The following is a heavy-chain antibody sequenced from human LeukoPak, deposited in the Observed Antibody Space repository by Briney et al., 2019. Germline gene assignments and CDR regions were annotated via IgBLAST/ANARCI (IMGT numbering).Heavy chain of an antibody. V-gene: IGHV1-69*05. CDR3: TRDSGFRGVKLLWY. Sequence: GASVKVSCKASGGTFSSYAISWVRQAPGQGLEWMGRIIPIFGTANYAQKFQGRVTITTDESTSTAYMELGSLTSEDTAVYYCTRDSGFRGVKLLWYWGQGTLVTVSS. D-gene: IGHD3-10*01. CDR2: IIPIFGTA. CDR1: GGTFSSYA. J-gene: IGHJ4*02.